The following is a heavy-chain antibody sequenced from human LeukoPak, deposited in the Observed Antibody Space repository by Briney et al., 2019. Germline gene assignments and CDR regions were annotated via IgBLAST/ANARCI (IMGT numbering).Heavy chain of an antibody. CDR3: AKEATSSGWYAPYNWFDP. CDR2: IRDDGSKS. V-gene: IGHV3-30*02. J-gene: IGHJ5*02. CDR1: RFTFSYHG. Sequence: PGGSLRLSCVGSRFTFSYHGLHWVRQAPGKGLEWVAFIRDDGSKSHYADSVKGRFSISRDNSKNTLYLQMNSLRAEDTALYYCAKEATSSGWYAPYNWFDPWGQGTLVTVSS. D-gene: IGHD6-19*01.